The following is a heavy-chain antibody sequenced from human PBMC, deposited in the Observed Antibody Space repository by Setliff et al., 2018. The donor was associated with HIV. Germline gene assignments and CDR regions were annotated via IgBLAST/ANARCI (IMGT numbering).Heavy chain of an antibody. Sequence: LGGSLRLSCAGSGFTFTDAWVSWVRQAPGKGLEWVGRIQSKTGGGTGTPDYTAPVRGRFTISRDDSGDTVFLQMNSLKTEDTAMYYCTTAPFTMIIPIISKDAFDVWGQGTMVTVSS. CDR3: TTAPFTMIIPIISKDAFDV. CDR1: GFTFTDAW. D-gene: IGHD3-22*01. V-gene: IGHV3-15*01. J-gene: IGHJ3*01. CDR2: IQSKTGGGTGTP.